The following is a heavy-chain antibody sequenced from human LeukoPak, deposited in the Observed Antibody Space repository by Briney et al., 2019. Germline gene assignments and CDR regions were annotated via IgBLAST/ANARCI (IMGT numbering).Heavy chain of an antibody. CDR2: ISTSNGDT. J-gene: IGHJ4*02. CDR1: GYTFSTYG. Sequence: ASVKVSCKASGYTFSTYGISWVRQAPGQGLEWMGWISTSNGDTKYAQKLQGRVTMTTDTSTSTAYMELRNLRSDDTAVYFCASPLGGKVPAAMVGYWGQGTLVTVSS. D-gene: IGHD2-2*01. CDR3: ASPLGGKVPAAMVGY. V-gene: IGHV1-18*01.